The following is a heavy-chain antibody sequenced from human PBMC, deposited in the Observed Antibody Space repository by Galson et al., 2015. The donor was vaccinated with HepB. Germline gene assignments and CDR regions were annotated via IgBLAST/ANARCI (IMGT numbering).Heavy chain of an antibody. CDR2: ISYDGSNK. V-gene: IGHV3-30-3*01. CDR1: GFTFSSYA. Sequence: SLRLSCAASGFTFSSYAMHWVRQAPGKGLEWVAVISYDGSNKYYADSVKGRFTISRDNSKNTLYLQMNSLRAEDTAVYYCARDNTLCSGGSCYYYYYGMDVWGQGTTVTVSS. D-gene: IGHD2-15*01. J-gene: IGHJ6*02. CDR3: ARDNTLCSGGSCYYYYYGMDV.